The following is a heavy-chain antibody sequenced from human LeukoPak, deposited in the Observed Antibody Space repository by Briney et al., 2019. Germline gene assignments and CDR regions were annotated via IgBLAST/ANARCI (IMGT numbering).Heavy chain of an antibody. CDR2: ISSSSSTI. J-gene: IGHJ4*02. Sequence: GSLRLSCEASEFTFSSYSMNWGRQAPGKGLEWVSYISSSSSTIYYAESVKGRFTISRDNAKNSLYLQMNSLRVEDTAVYYCARSRRNSGSYPLDYWGQGTLVTVSS. D-gene: IGHD1-26*01. V-gene: IGHV3-48*01. CDR1: EFTFSSYS. CDR3: ARSRRNSGSYPLDY.